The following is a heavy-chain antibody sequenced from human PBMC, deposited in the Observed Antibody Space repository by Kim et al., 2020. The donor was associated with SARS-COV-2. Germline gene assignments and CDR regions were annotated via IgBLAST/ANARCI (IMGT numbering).Heavy chain of an antibody. CDR3: AKDPLTYGSGSWYFDD. V-gene: IGHV3-30*18. CDR1: GFTFSSYG. D-gene: IGHD3-10*01. CDR2: ISYDGTNK. J-gene: IGHJ4*01. Sequence: GGSLRLSCAASGFTFSSYGMHWVRQAPGKGLEWVAFISYDGTNKYYADPVKGRFIISRDDSKNTLFLQMNSLRAEDTAVFYCAKDPLTYGSGSWYFDDWG.